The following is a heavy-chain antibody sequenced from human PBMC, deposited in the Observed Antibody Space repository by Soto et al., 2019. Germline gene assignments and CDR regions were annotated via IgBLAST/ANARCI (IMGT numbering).Heavy chain of an antibody. D-gene: IGHD1-26*01. J-gene: IGHJ6*03. CDR2: ISSSGSPI. Sequence: QVQLVESGGGLVKPGGSLRLSCAASGFTFSDYYMTWIRQAPGKGLEWVSYISSSGSPIFYADSVKGRFTISRDNAKNSLYLQMNSLRAEDTAVYYCASLGGAATRTLDYYYMDVWGKGTTVTVSS. V-gene: IGHV3-11*01. CDR3: ASLGGAATRTLDYYYMDV. CDR1: GFTFSDYY.